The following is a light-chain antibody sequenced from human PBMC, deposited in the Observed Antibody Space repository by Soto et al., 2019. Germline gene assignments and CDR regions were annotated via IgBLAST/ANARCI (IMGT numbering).Light chain of an antibody. V-gene: IGKV1-5*03. J-gene: IGKJ1*01. CDR3: QQYSRLWS. CDR1: ESISTW. Sequence: DIQMTQSPSSLSASVGYRVTITCRASESISTWLAWYQQKPGKAPKLLIYGASSLESGVPPRFSGDGSGTEFTLTISSLQRDDFGIYYCQQYSRLWSFGQGTKVDIK. CDR2: GAS.